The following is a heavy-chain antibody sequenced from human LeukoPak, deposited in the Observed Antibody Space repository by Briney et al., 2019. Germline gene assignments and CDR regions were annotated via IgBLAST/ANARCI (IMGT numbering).Heavy chain of an antibody. CDR2: ISAYNGNT. V-gene: IGHV1-18*01. Sequence: ASVKVSRKASGYTFTSYGISWVRQAPGQGLEWMGWISAYNGNTNYAQKLQGRVTMTTDTSTSTAYMELSSLRSEDTAVYYCAREDGYNGMVPFDYWGQGTLVTVSS. CDR1: GYTFTSYG. D-gene: IGHD5-24*01. CDR3: AREDGYNGMVPFDY. J-gene: IGHJ4*02.